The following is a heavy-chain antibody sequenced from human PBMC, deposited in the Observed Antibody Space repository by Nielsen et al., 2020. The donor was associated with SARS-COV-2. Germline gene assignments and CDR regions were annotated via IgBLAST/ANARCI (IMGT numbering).Heavy chain of an antibody. CDR3: ARGRYYYGSGSYYNGYYYYYGMDV. D-gene: IGHD3-10*01. J-gene: IGHJ6*02. V-gene: IGHV4-34*01. Sequence: WIRQPPGKGLEWIGEINHSGSTNYNPSLKSRVTISVDTSKNQFSLKLSSVTAADTAVYYRARGRYYYGSGSYYNGYYYYYGMDVWGQGTTVTVSS. CDR2: INHSGST.